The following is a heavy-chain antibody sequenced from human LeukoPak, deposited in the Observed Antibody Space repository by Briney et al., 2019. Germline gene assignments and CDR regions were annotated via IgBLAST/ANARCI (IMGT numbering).Heavy chain of an antibody. V-gene: IGHV4-39*07. CDR3: ARRVLAGVVPAAPTNWFDP. CDR1: GGSISSSSYY. Sequence: SETLSLTCTVSGGSISSSSYYWGWIRQPPGKGLEWIGEINHSGSTNYNPSLKSRVTISVDTSKNQFSLKLSSVTAADTAVYYCARRVLAGVVPAAPTNWFDPWGQGTLVTVSS. CDR2: INHSGST. J-gene: IGHJ5*02. D-gene: IGHD2-2*01.